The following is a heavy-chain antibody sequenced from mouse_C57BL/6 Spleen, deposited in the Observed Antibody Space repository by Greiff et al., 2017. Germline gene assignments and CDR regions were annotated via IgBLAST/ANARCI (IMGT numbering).Heavy chain of an antibody. CDR1: GFTFSSYA. CDR3: AREVRHFDY. Sequence: EVNVVESGGGLVKPGGSLKLSCAASGFTFSSYAMSWVRQTPEKRLEWVATISDGGSYTYYPDNVKGRFTISRDNAKNNLYLQMSHLKSEDTAMYYCAREVRHFDYWGQGTTLTVSS. J-gene: IGHJ2*01. V-gene: IGHV5-4*01. D-gene: IGHD2-13*01. CDR2: ISDGGSYT.